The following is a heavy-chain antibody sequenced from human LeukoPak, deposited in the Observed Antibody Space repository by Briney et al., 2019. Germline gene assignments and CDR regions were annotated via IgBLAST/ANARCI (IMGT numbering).Heavy chain of an antibody. CDR3: ASGESSYGYYRWFDP. J-gene: IGHJ5*02. V-gene: IGHV1-69*13. D-gene: IGHD3-3*01. CDR2: IIPIFGTA. CDR1: GGTFSSYA. Sequence: SVKVSCKASGGTFSSYAISWVRQAPGQGLEWMGGIIPIFGTANYAQKFQGRVTITADESTSTAYMELSSLRSVDTAVYYCASGESSYGYYRWFDPWGQGTLVTVSS.